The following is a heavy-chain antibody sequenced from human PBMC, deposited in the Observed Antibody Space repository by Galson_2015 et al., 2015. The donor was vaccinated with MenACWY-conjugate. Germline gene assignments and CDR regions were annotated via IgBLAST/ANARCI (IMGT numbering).Heavy chain of an antibody. Sequence: SLRLSCAASGFSVSSEYMSWVRQAPGKGLEWVSIIYRDGKTFYADSVQGRFIISRDNSKNTLYLQMNSLTAEDTAVYYCAREFGTWGQGTLVTVSS. CDR3: AREFGT. J-gene: IGHJ5*02. CDR2: IYRDGKT. CDR1: GFSVSSEY. V-gene: IGHV3-53*01.